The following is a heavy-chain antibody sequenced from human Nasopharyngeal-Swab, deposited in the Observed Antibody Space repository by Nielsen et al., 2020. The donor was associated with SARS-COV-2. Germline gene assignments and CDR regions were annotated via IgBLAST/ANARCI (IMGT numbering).Heavy chain of an antibody. J-gene: IGHJ6*03. CDR3: ARASAVAGTYYYMDV. CDR2: IYHSGST. D-gene: IGHD6-19*01. V-gene: IGHV4-4*02. Sequence: SETLSLTCAVSGGSISSSNWWSWVSQPPGKGLEWIGEIYHSGSTNYNPSLKSRVTISVDKSKNQFSLKLSSVTAADTAVYYCARASAVAGTYYYMDVWGKGTTVTVSS. CDR1: GGSISSSNW.